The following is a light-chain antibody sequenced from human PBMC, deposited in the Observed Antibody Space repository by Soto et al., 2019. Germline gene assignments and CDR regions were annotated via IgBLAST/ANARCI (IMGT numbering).Light chain of an antibody. Sequence: EMVMTQSPVTLSVSPGERATLSCRASQSVSSKLAWYQQKPGQAPRLLIYGASTRATGIPARFSGSGSGTEFTLTISSLLSEDFAVYYCQQYNNWRTFGQGTNVEIK. CDR3: QQYNNWRT. V-gene: IGKV3-15*01. CDR1: QSVSSK. CDR2: GAS. J-gene: IGKJ1*01.